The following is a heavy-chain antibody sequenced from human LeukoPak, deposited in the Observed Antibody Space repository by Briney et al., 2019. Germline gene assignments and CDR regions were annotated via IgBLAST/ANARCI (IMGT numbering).Heavy chain of an antibody. V-gene: IGHV3-48*03. CDR3: VRARLIRLENFFDY. J-gene: IGHJ4*02. CDR1: GFTFSNHE. Sequence: GGSLRLSCATSGFTFSNHEMNWVRQAPGKGLEWVAYTSRGGSDISYADSVKGRFTVSTDNANSSLYLQMNSLRAEDTAVYFCVRARLIRLENFFDYWGQGTLVTVSS. D-gene: IGHD2-21*02. CDR2: TSRGGSDI.